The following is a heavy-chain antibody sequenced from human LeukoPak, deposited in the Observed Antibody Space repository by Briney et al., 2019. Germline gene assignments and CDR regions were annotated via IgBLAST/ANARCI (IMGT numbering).Heavy chain of an antibody. D-gene: IGHD6-19*01. CDR2: IIPILGIA. J-gene: IGHJ4*02. V-gene: IGHV1-69*04. Sequence: SVKVSCKASGGTFSSYAISWVRQAPGQGLEWMGRIIPILGIANYAQKFQGRVTITADKSTSTAYMELSSLRSEDTAVYYCARGRSSGWYMYWGQGTLVTVSS. CDR3: ARGRSSGWYMY. CDR1: GGTFSSYA.